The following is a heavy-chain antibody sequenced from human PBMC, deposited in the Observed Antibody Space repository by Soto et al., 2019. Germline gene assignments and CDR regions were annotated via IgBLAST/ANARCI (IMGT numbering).Heavy chain of an antibody. Sequence: QVQLVQSGAEVKKPGASVKVSCQTSGYTFSSYGISWVRQAPGQGLEWMGWISAYNGNTNYAQKLQGRVTMTTDTTTNMAYMELRSLRSDDTAVYYCARDLGFGEKEAFDIWGQGTMVTVSS. J-gene: IGHJ3*02. V-gene: IGHV1-18*01. CDR2: ISAYNGNT. CDR3: ARDLGFGEKEAFDI. D-gene: IGHD3-10*01. CDR1: GYTFSSYG.